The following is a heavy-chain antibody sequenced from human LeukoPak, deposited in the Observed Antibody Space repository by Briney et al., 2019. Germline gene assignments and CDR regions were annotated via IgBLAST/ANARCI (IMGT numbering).Heavy chain of an antibody. CDR1: GYNFPTYW. J-gene: IGHJ4*02. V-gene: IGHV5-51*01. D-gene: IGHD2-15*01. CDR2: IYPGDSDT. CDR3: ARRYCSGGSCYFVDY. Sequence: KPGESLKISCKGSGYNFPTYWIGWVRQLPGKGLEWMGSIYPGDSDTRYSPSFQGQVTISADKSISTAYLQWSSLKASDTAMYYCARRYCSGGSCYFVDYWGQGTLVTVSS.